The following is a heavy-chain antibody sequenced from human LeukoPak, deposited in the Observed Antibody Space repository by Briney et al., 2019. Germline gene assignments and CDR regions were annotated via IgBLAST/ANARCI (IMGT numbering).Heavy chain of an antibody. D-gene: IGHD6-19*01. CDR2: ISSTGGTA. CDR1: GFTFSSFG. V-gene: IGHV3-23*01. J-gene: IGHJ4*02. CDR3: ARDRLRAVAGTGYFDY. Sequence: PGGSLRLSCAASGFTFSSFGMSWVRQAPGKGLEWVSAISSTGGTAYYADSVKGRFTISRDNSKNTLYLQMNSLRAEDTAVYYCARDRLRAVAGTGYFDYWGQGTLVTVSS.